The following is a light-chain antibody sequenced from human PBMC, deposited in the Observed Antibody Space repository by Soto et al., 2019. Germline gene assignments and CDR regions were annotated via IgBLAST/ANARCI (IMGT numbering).Light chain of an antibody. CDR2: RNS. CDR1: SSNIGSNF. V-gene: IGLV1-47*01. CDR3: AGWDDSLSGYV. J-gene: IGLJ1*01. Sequence: QSVLTQPPSASGTPGQSVTISCSGRSSNIGSNFVYWYQHLPGTAPKLVIYRNSQRPSGVPDRFSGSKSGTSASLAISGLQSEDEADYYCAGWDDSLSGYVFGPGTKVTVL.